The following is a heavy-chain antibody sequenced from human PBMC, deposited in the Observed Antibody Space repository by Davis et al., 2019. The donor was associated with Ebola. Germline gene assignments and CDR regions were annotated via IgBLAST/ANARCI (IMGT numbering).Heavy chain of an antibody. Sequence: GESLKISCTGSGYSFTSYWIGWVRQMPGKGLEWMGIIYPGDSDTSYSPSFQGQVTISADKSISTAYLQWSSLKASDTAMYYCARFHSNYYYYYGMDLWGQGTTVTVSS. CDR1: GYSFTSYW. D-gene: IGHD4-11*01. CDR2: IYPGDSDT. CDR3: ARFHSNYYYYYGMDL. V-gene: IGHV5-51*01. J-gene: IGHJ6*02.